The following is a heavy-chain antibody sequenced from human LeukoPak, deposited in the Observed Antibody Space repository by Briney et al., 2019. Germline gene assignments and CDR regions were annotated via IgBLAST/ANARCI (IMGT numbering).Heavy chain of an antibody. V-gene: IGHV3-7*03. D-gene: IGHD3-16*01. J-gene: IGHJ4*02. CDR2: IKEDGTET. Sequence: GGSLRLSCAASGFSVSTSFMSWVRQAPGKGLEWVVNIKEDGTETYYVDSVKGRFTISRDNAKNSLYLQMNSLRVEDTAVYYCAKGGRWDVTPFDYWGQGTLVTVSS. CDR1: GFSVSTSF. CDR3: AKGGRWDVTPFDY.